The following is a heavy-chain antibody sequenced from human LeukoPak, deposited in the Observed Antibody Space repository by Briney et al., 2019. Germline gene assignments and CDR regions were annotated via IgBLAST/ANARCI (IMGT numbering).Heavy chain of an antibody. J-gene: IGHJ6*03. CDR2: MNPNSGNT. CDR1: GYTFTSYD. V-gene: IGHV1-8*03. CDR3: ARGKIFGVTAYMDV. Sequence: ASVKVSCKASGYTFTSYDINWVRQATGQGLEWMGWMNPNSGNTGYAQKFQGRVTITRNTSISTAYMELSSLRSEDTAVYYCARGKIFGVTAYMDVWGKGTTVTVSS. D-gene: IGHD3-3*01.